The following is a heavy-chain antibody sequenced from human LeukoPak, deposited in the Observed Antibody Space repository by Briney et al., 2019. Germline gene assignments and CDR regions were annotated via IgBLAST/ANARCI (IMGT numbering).Heavy chain of an antibody. V-gene: IGHV1-46*01. D-gene: IGHD3-22*01. CDR1: GYTFTSYY. CDR3: ARYYYDSSGYLRGNGMDV. Sequence: ASVKVSCKASGYTFTSYYMHWARQAPGQGLEWMGIINPSGGSTSYAQKFQGRVTMTRDTSTSTVYMELSSLRSEDTAVYYCARYYYDSSGYLRGNGMDVWGQGTTVTVSS. CDR2: INPSGGST. J-gene: IGHJ6*02.